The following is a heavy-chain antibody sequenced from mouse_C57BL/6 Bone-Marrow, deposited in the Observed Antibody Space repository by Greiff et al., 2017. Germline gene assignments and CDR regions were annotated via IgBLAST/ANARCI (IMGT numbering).Heavy chain of an antibody. D-gene: IGHD2-4*01. CDR1: GFNIKDDY. J-gene: IGHJ3*01. CDR2: LDPENGDT. V-gene: IGHV14-4*01. Sequence: EVQLQESGAELVRPGASVKLSCTASGFNIKDDYMHWVKQRPEQGLEWIGWLDPENGDTEYASKFQGKATITADTSSNTAYLQLSSLTSEDTAVYYCTTSDYAWFAYWGQGTLVTVSA. CDR3: TTSDYAWFAY.